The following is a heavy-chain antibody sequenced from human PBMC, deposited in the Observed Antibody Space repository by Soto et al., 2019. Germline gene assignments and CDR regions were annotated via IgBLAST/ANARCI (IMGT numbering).Heavy chain of an antibody. J-gene: IGHJ6*02. D-gene: IGHD3-16*01. CDR2: INVANGNT. CDR3: ARFIRGAYGMDL. V-gene: IGHV1-3*01. Sequence: ASVKVSCKDSGYTFTSYVMHWVRRAPGQRLEGMGWINVANGNTKYSQKFQGRVTITRDTSASTAYMELSSLRSEDTAVYYCARFIRGAYGMDLWGQGTTGTRSS. CDR1: GYTFTSYV.